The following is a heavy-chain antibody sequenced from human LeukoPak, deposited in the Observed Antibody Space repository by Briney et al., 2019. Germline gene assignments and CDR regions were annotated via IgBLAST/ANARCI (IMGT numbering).Heavy chain of an antibody. J-gene: IGHJ4*02. CDR2: INHSGST. V-gene: IGHV4-34*01. CDR1: GGSISNYY. D-gene: IGHD3-10*01. Sequence: SETLSLTCTVSGGSISNYYWSWIRQPPGKGLEWIGEINHSGSTNYNPSLKSRVTISVDTSKNQFSLKLSSVTAADTAVYYCARRPYYYGSDFDYWGQGTLVTVSS. CDR3: ARRPYYYGSDFDY.